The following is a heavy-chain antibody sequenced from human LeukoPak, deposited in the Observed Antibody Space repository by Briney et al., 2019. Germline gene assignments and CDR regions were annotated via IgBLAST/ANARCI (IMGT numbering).Heavy chain of an antibody. J-gene: IGHJ4*02. CDR1: GGSISSGSYY. CDR2: IYVSGST. CDR3: AVDYGDFYFEQ. Sequence: SETLSLTCTVSGGSISSGSYYWNWIRQPAGKGLEWVGRIYVSGSTDSNPSLKSRVTMSMDMSKNLFSLGLSSVTAADTAVYYCAVDYGDFYFEQWGQGTRVIVSS. V-gene: IGHV4-61*02. D-gene: IGHD4-17*01.